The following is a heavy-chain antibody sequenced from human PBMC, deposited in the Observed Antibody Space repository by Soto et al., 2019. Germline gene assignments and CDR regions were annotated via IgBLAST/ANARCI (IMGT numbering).Heavy chain of an antibody. CDR1: GGSFSGYY. CDR2: INHSGST. Sequence: PSETLSLTCAVYGGSFSGYYWSWIRQPPGKGLEWIGEINHSGSTNYNPSLKSRVTISVDTSKNQFSLKLSSVTAADTAVYYCARGRTLYSSSTLFDYWGQGTLVTVSS. D-gene: IGHD6-6*01. J-gene: IGHJ4*02. CDR3: ARGRTLYSSSTLFDY. V-gene: IGHV4-34*01.